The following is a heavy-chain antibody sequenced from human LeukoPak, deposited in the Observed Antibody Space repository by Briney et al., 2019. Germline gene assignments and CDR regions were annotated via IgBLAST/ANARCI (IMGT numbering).Heavy chain of an antibody. V-gene: IGHV1-2*02. Sequence: GASVKVSCKASGYTFTGYYMHWVRQAPGQGLEWMGWINPNSGGTNYAQKFQGRVTMTRDTSISTAYMELSRLRSDDTAVYYCARARITMIVVERYFDLWGRGTLVTVSS. CDR3: ARARITMIVVERYFDL. CDR2: INPNSGGT. J-gene: IGHJ2*01. D-gene: IGHD3-22*01. CDR1: GYTFTGYY.